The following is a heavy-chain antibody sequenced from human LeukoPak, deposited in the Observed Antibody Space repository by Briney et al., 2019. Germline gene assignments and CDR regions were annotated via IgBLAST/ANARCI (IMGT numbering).Heavy chain of an antibody. CDR1: GGSFSGYY. V-gene: IGHV4-34*01. Sequence: PSETLSLTCAVYGGSFSGYYWSWIRQPPGKGLEWIGEINHSGSTNYNPSLKSRVTISVDTSKNQFSLKLSSVTAADTAVYYCAREELYYDILTGYSQYYFDYWGRGTLVTVS. J-gene: IGHJ4*02. CDR2: INHSGST. CDR3: AREELYYDILTGYSQYYFDY. D-gene: IGHD3-9*01.